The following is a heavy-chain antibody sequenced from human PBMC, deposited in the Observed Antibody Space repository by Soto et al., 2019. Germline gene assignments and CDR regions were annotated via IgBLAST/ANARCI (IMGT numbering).Heavy chain of an antibody. CDR1: GGIFSSNT. CDR3: ASKAACGGDCYAFDS. V-gene: IGHV1-69*06. Sequence: QVYLVQSGAEVKKPGSSVKISCKASGGIFSSNTINWVRQAAGQGLEWMGGIIPLFGTANYAEKFQGRVTITADKSTKTEYMELTSLRSVDTAVYYCASKAACGGDCYAFDSWGQGPLVTVSS. D-gene: IGHD2-21*02. CDR2: IIPLFGTA. J-gene: IGHJ4*02.